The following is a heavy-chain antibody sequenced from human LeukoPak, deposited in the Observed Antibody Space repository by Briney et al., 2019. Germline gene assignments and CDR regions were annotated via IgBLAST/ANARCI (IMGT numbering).Heavy chain of an antibody. Sequence: GGSLRLSCAASRFTFSNAWMNWVRQAPGKGLEWVGRIKSKADGETTDYAAPVKGRFTISRDDSNNMVYLQMNSLKIEDTAVYYCAIDEPNYAPNDFDYWGQGTLVTVSS. J-gene: IGHJ4*02. V-gene: IGHV3-15*01. CDR3: AIDEPNYAPNDFDY. D-gene: IGHD4/OR15-4a*01. CDR1: RFTFSNAW. CDR2: IKSKADGETT.